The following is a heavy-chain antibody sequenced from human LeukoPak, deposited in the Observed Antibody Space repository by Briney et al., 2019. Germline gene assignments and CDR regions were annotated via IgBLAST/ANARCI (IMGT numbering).Heavy chain of an antibody. V-gene: IGHV3-23*01. D-gene: IGHD6-13*01. CDR1: GLTFSSYA. Sequence: GGSLRLSCAASGLTFSSYAMSWVRQAPGKGLGWVSAISGSGGSTYYADSVKGRFTISRDNSKNTLYLQMNSLRAEDTAVYYCAKGVDSSSWYFYYYYMDVWGKGTTVTVSS. CDR2: ISGSGGST. J-gene: IGHJ6*03. CDR3: AKGVDSSSWYFYYYYMDV.